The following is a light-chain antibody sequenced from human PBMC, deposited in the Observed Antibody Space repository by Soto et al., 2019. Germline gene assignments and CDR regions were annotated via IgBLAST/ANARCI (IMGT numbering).Light chain of an antibody. J-gene: IGLJ1*01. CDR1: SSDVGGYDF. CDR3: VSFAGGTYV. Sequence: QSALTQPASVSGSPGQSITISCTGTSSDVGGYDFVSWYQQHPLKAPKLILYEVSNRPSGVSSRFSGSKSGNTASLTISGLQAEDEADYYCVSFAGGTYVFGTGTKLTVL. V-gene: IGLV2-14*01. CDR2: EVS.